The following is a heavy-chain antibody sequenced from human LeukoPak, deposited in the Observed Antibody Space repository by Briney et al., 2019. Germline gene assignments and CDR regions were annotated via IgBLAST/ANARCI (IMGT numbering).Heavy chain of an antibody. Sequence: ASVKVSCKASGYTFTSYGISWVRQAPGQGLEWMGWISAYNGNTNYAQKLQGRVTMTTDTSTSTAYMELRSLRSDDTAVYYCARDHTYWGSPNYFDYWGQGTLVTVSS. J-gene: IGHJ4*02. CDR1: GYTFTSYG. CDR2: ISAYNGNT. V-gene: IGHV1-18*01. D-gene: IGHD7-27*01. CDR3: ARDHTYWGSPNYFDY.